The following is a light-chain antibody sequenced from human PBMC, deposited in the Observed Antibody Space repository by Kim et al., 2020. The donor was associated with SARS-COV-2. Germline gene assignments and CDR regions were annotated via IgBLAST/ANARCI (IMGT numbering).Light chain of an antibody. V-gene: IGKV1-39*01. CDR2: AAT. CDR3: QQSFKAPWT. J-gene: IGKJ1*01. Sequence: ASLGDRVNITCRASQLISSYLNWYQQKPGTPPKLLIHAATNLQSGVPSRFSGSGFGTDFTLTISSLQPEDFTTYYCQQSFKAPWTFGQGTKVDIK. CDR1: QLISSY.